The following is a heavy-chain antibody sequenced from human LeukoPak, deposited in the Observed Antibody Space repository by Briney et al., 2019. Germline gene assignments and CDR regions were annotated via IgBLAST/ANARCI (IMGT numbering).Heavy chain of an antibody. CDR1: GYTFTSYG. J-gene: IGHJ4*02. V-gene: IGHV1-18*01. Sequence: ASVKVSCKASGYTFTSYGISWVRQAPGQGLEWMGWISAYNGNTNYAQKLQGRVTMTTDTSTSTAYMELRSLRSDDTAVYYCARVSITMIVVVTPEYYFDYWGQGTLVTVSS. CDR3: ARVSITMIVVVTPEYYFDY. CDR2: ISAYNGNT. D-gene: IGHD3-22*01.